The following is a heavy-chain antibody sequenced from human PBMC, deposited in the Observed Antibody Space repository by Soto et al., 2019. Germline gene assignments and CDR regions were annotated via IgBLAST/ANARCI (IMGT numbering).Heavy chain of an antibody. CDR1: GGSISSYY. V-gene: IGHV4-59*01. CDR3: AREGYDFWSGPTTQYYYYYYMDV. Sequence: SETLSLTCTVSGGSISSYYWSWIRQPPGKGLEWIGYIYYSGSTNYNPSLKSRVTISVDTSKNQFSLKLSSVTAADTAVYYCAREGYDFWSGPTTQYYYYYYMDVWGKGTTVTVSS. D-gene: IGHD3-3*01. J-gene: IGHJ6*03. CDR2: IYYSGST.